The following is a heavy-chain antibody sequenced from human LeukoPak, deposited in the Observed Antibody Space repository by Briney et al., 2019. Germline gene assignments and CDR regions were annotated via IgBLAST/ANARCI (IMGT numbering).Heavy chain of an antibody. V-gene: IGHV3-21*04. CDR3: AKASAYGSGSYYDDY. J-gene: IGHJ4*02. CDR1: GFTFSSYS. CDR2: ISSSSSYI. D-gene: IGHD3-10*01. Sequence: PGGSLRLSCAASGFTFSSYSMNWVRQAPGKGLEWVSSISSSSSYIYYADSVKGRFTISRDNAKNSLYLQMNSLRAEDTAVYYCAKASAYGSGSYYDDYWGQGTLVTVSS.